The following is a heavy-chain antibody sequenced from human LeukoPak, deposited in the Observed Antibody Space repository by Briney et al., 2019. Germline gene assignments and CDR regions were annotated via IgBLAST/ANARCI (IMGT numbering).Heavy chain of an antibody. V-gene: IGHV3-23*01. J-gene: IGHJ4*02. Sequence: PGGSLRLSSAASGFTFSSYAMSWVLQARGKGLEWVSAISGSGGSTYYADSVKGRFTISRDNSKNTLYLQMNSLRAEDTAVYYCAKRSYYGSGSYFDYWGQGTLVTVSS. CDR1: GFTFSSYA. CDR3: AKRSYYGSGSYFDY. CDR2: ISGSGGST. D-gene: IGHD3-10*01.